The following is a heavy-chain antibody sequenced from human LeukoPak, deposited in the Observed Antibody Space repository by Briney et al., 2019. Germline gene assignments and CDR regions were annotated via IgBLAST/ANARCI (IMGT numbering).Heavy chain of an antibody. V-gene: IGHV4-59*12. CDR3: ARVSRRGAANAFDI. CDR1: GGSISSYY. Sequence: SETLSLTCTVSGGSISSYYWSWIRQPPGKGLEWIGYIYYSGSTNYNPSLKSRVTISVDTSKNQFSLKLSSVTAAGTAVYYCARVSRRGAANAFDIWGQGTMVTVSS. J-gene: IGHJ3*02. CDR2: IYYSGST. D-gene: IGHD3-16*01.